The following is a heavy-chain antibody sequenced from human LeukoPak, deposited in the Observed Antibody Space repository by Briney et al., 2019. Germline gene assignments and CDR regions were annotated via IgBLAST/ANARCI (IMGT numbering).Heavy chain of an antibody. Sequence: SETLSLTCAVYGGSFSDYYWSWIRQSPGKGLEWIGEINHSGSTNYNPSLKSRVTISVDTSKNQFSLKLSSVTAADTAVYYCARWGNVAAAIGLEKYYFDYWGQGTLVTVPS. D-gene: IGHD2-2*02. CDR1: GGSFSDYY. V-gene: IGHV4-34*01. CDR3: ARWGNVAAAIGLEKYYFDY. J-gene: IGHJ4*02. CDR2: INHSGST.